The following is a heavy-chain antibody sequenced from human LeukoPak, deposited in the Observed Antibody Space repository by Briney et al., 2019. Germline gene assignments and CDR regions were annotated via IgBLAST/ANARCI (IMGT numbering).Heavy chain of an antibody. CDR2: IYTSGST. CDR3: ARDGAFRWAGDWYFDL. CDR1: GGSISSGSYY. D-gene: IGHD1-26*01. Sequence: SETLSLTCTVSGGSISSGSYYWSWIRQPAGKGLEWIGRIYTSGSTNYNPSLKSRVTISVDTSKNQFSLKLSSVTAADTAVYYCARDGAFRWAGDWYFDLWGRGALVTVSS. J-gene: IGHJ2*01. V-gene: IGHV4-61*02.